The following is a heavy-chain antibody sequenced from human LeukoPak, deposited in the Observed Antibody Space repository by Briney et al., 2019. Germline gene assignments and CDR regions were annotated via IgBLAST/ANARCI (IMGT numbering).Heavy chain of an antibody. Sequence: PGGSLRLSCAASGFTFSTSTMNWVRQAPGKGLEWVSSISGTSTYISYADSVQGRFTISRDNSKNTLYLQMNSLRAEDTAVYYCAKDQNEGWELPSYYYYYMDVWGKGTTVTVSS. CDR2: ISGTSTYI. V-gene: IGHV3-21*01. D-gene: IGHD1-26*01. CDR3: AKDQNEGWELPSYYYYYMDV. CDR1: GFTFSTST. J-gene: IGHJ6*03.